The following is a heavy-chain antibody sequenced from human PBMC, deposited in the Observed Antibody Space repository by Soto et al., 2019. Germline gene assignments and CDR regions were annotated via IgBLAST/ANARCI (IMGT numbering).Heavy chain of an antibody. CDR2: ITSGSSFK. J-gene: IGHJ4*02. V-gene: IGHV3-21*02. Sequence: EVQLVESGGGLVKPGGSLRLSCAASGFTFSNSNMNWVRQAPGKGLEWVSSITSGSSFKNYADSVKGRFTISRDNDKNSLYLQMNSLRAEDTAVYYCARDPPLSTIVVVGVDDFWGKGTLVTVSS. CDR1: GFTFSNSN. CDR3: ARDPPLSTIVVVGVDDF. D-gene: IGHD3-22*01.